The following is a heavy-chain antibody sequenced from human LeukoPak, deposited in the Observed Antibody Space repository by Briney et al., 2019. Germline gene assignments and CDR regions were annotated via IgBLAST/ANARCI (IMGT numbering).Heavy chain of an antibody. V-gene: IGHV1-46*01. J-gene: IGHJ5*02. CDR1: GYTFTSYY. CDR2: INPSGGST. CDR3: ARAVITMVRGVNLNWFDP. D-gene: IGHD3-10*01. Sequence: ASVKVSCKASGYTFTSYYMHWVRQAPGQGLEWMGIINPSGGSTSYAQKFQGRVTMTRDTFTSTVYMELSSLRSEDTAVYYCARAVITMVRGVNLNWFDPWGQGTLVTVSS.